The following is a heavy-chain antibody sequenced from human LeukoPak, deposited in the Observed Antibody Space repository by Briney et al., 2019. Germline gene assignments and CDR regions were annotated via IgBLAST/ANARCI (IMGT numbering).Heavy chain of an antibody. CDR2: ISAYNGNT. CDR3: ARDDPSVVAGDFDY. CDR1: GYTFTSYG. V-gene: IGHV1-18*01. Sequence: ASVKVSCKASGYTFTSYGISWVRQVPGQGLEWMGWISAYNGNTNYAQKLQGRVTMTTDTSTSTAYMELRSLRSDDTAVYYCARDDPSVVAGDFDYWGQGTLVTVSS. J-gene: IGHJ4*02. D-gene: IGHD6-19*01.